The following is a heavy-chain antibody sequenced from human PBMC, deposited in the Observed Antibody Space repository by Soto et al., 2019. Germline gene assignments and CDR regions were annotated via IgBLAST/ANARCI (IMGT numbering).Heavy chain of an antibody. V-gene: IGHV4-4*07. CDR3: ARGSGFTHPREEIDCYNSQDHYYVLDV. J-gene: IGHJ6*02. Sequence: ETLSLTCTVSGDSISSYYWSWIRQPAGKGLEWIGRIYISGSTNYNPALKSRVTMSVDTSKNQLSLELSSVTAADTAVYYCARGSGFTHPREEIDCYNSQDHYYVLDVRGQGTTVIGSS. CDR2: IYISGST. CDR1: GDSISSYY. D-gene: IGHD2-21*01.